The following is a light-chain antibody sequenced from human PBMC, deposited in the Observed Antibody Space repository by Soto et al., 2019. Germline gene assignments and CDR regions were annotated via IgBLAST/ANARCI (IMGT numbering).Light chain of an antibody. Sequence: DIVLTQSPATLSLSPGDRVTLSCRASQTVGKYLSWYQHSPGQGPRLLVYDASNRATGVPARFSGSGSETDFTLTISSLEPEDFATYYCLQHNTYPLTFGGGTKVEIK. V-gene: IGKV3-11*01. J-gene: IGKJ4*01. CDR2: DAS. CDR3: LQHNTYPLT. CDR1: QTVGKY.